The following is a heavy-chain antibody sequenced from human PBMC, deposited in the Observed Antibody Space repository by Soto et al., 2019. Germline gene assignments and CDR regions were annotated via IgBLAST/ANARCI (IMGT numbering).Heavy chain of an antibody. CDR2: ISGSGGST. J-gene: IGHJ4*02. CDR3: AKSSVKDSRMYYFDY. CDR1: GFTFSSYA. D-gene: IGHD6-13*01. Sequence: PGGSPRLSCAASGFTFSSYAMSWVRQAPGKGLEWVSAISGSGGSTYYADSVKGRFTISRDNSKNTLYLQMNSLSAEDTAVYYCAKSSVKDSRMYYFDYWGQGTLVTVSS. V-gene: IGHV3-23*01.